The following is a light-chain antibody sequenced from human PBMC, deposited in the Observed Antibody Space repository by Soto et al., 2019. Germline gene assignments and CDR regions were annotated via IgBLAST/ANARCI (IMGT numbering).Light chain of an antibody. Sequence: QSVLTQPPSVSGAPGQRVTISCTGSSSNIGAGYDVHWYQQLPGTAPKLLIYGNSNRPSGVPDRFSGSKSGTSASLAITGLQAEDEADYYCQSYDSSLSGVFGTENKLTVL. CDR2: GNS. CDR3: QSYDSSLSGV. J-gene: IGLJ1*01. CDR1: SSNIGAGYD. V-gene: IGLV1-40*01.